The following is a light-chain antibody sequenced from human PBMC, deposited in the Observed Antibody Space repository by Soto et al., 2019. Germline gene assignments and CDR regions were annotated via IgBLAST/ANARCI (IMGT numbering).Light chain of an antibody. CDR2: DAT. J-gene: IGKJ5*01. CDR1: QSVASH. CDR3: QQRSSVIT. Sequence: VLTQSPASLSLAPGERATLSCRASQSVASHLAWYQQKPGQAPRLLIYDATKRATGIPARFSGNGFGTYLTLTISSLEPEDVAVYYCQQRSSVITFGKGTRLDIK. V-gene: IGKV3-11*01.